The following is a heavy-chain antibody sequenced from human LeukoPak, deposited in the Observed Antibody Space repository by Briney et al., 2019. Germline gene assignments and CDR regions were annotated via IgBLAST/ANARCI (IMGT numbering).Heavy chain of an antibody. CDR2: IYYSGST. CDR3: ARDSSSWLDY. Sequence: PSETLSLTCTVSGGFISSGGYYWSWIRQHPGKGLEWIGYIYYSGSTYYNPSLKSRVTISVDTSKNQFSLKLSSVTAADTAVYYCARDSSSWLDYWGQGTLVTVSS. D-gene: IGHD6-13*01. CDR1: GGFISSGGYY. J-gene: IGHJ4*02. V-gene: IGHV4-31*03.